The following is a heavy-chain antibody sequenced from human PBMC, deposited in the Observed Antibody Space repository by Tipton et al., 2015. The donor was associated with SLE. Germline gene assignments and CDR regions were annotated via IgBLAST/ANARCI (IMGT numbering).Heavy chain of an antibody. CDR2: IYYSGTT. V-gene: IGHV4-39*07. CDR3: ARGSGDWDY. J-gene: IGHJ4*02. CDR1: GGSISSNGYY. D-gene: IGHD2-21*01. Sequence: GLVKPSETLSLTCTVSGGSISSNGYYWGWIRQPPGKGLEWIGSIYYSGTTDYNPSLENRVTISVDTSNNYFSLTLTSVTAADTGVYYCARGSGDWDYWGQGTLVTVSS.